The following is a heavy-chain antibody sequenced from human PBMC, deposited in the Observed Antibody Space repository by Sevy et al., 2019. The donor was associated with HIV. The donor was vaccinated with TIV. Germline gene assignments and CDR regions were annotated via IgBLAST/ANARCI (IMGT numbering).Heavy chain of an antibody. CDR3: ARDCNSASCLWGMDV. D-gene: IGHD1-26*01. CDR1: GFTFSNFW. CDR2: IKRDGSEK. V-gene: IGHV3-7*03. J-gene: IGHJ6*02. Sequence: GGSLRLSCVASGFTFSNFWMSWVRQAPGKVLEWVANIKRDGSEKYYVASVKGRFTISRDNAKTSLYLQMNSLRVEDTAVYYCARDCNSASCLWGMDVWGQGTMVTVSS.